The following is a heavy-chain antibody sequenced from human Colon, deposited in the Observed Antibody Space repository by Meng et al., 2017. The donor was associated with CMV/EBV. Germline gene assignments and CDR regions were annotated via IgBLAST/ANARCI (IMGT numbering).Heavy chain of an antibody. Sequence: CTFSGFSLNEYAVVVGWIRQPPGKALEWLAFIYWDDNKYYQPSLQSRLTITKDTSKNHVALTMTNMDPVDTATYYCAHGSGWLHDIWGQGALVTVSS. V-gene: IGHV2-5*02. CDR2: IYWDDNK. D-gene: IGHD6-19*01. J-gene: IGHJ4*02. CDR1: GFSLNEYAVV. CDR3: AHGSGWLHDI.